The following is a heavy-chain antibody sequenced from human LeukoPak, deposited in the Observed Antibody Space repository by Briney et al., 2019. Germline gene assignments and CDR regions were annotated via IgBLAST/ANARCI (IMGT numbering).Heavy chain of an antibody. D-gene: IGHD1-7*01. J-gene: IGHJ4*02. CDR1: GGSFSGYY. CDR3: ARGPGVTGTIGFDY. CDR2: INHSGST. V-gene: IGHV4-34*01. Sequence: NPSETLSLTCAVYGGSFSGYYWSWIRQPPGKGLEWIWEINHSGSTNYNPSLKSRVTISVDTSKNQFSLKLSSVTAADTAVYYCARGPGVTGTIGFDYWGQGTLVTVSS.